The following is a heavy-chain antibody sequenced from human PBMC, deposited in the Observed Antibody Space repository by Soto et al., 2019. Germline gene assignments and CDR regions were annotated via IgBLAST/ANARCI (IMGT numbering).Heavy chain of an antibody. CDR1: GFTFSNYY. Sequence: QVQLGQSGAEVKKPGASVKASCKTSGFTFSNYYIHWVRQAPGQGLEWMGIINPGSGTTNYAQKSQGRITVTWDTSTSTVYMQLSSLASDYTAVYYCARPTVYYFDFWGQGTLITVSS. CDR2: INPGSGTT. CDR3: ARPTVYYFDF. D-gene: IGHD4-17*01. V-gene: IGHV1-46*01. J-gene: IGHJ4*02.